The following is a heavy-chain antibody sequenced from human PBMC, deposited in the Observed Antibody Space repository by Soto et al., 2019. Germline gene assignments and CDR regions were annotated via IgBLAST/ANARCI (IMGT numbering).Heavy chain of an antibody. J-gene: IGHJ6*02. CDR3: ARDQDSGSLYYYYGMDV. D-gene: IGHD1-26*01. CDR2: ISYDGSNK. Sequence: QVQLVESGGGVVQPGRSLRLSCAASGFTFSSYAMHWVRQAPGKGLEWVAVISYDGSNKYYADSVKGRFTISRDNSKNTLYLEMNSFRAEDTAVYYCARDQDSGSLYYYYGMDVWGQGTTVTVSS. V-gene: IGHV3-30-3*01. CDR1: GFTFSSYA.